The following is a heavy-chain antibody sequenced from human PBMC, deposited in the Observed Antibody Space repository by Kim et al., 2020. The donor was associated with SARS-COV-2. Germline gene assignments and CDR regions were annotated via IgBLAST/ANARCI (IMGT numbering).Heavy chain of an antibody. CDR3: ARGRRLRPTFDS. Sequence: TGSAPKFQGRVTMTRNTSRSTAFMELSSLRSEDTAVYYCARGRRLRPTFDSWGQGTRVTVSS. D-gene: IGHD5-12*01. J-gene: IGHJ4*02. CDR2: T. V-gene: IGHV1-8*01.